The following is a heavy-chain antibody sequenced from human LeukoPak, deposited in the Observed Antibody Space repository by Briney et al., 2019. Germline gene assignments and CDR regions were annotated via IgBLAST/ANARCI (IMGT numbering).Heavy chain of an antibody. J-gene: IGHJ3*02. CDR1: GYTFTSYY. Sequence: GASVNVSCKASGYTFTSYYMHWVRQAPGQGLEWMGIINSSGGSTSYAQKFQGRVTMTRDTSTSTVYMELSSLRTEDTAVYYCARSQLVPGEVKAFDIWGQGTMVTVSS. D-gene: IGHD6-6*01. V-gene: IGHV1-46*01. CDR3: ARSQLVPGEVKAFDI. CDR2: INSSGGST.